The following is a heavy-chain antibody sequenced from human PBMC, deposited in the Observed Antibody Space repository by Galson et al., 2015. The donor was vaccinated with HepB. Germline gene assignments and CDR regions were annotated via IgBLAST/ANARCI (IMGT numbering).Heavy chain of an antibody. J-gene: IGHJ6*03. Sequence: SVKASCKASGYTFTGYYMHWVRQAPGQGLEWMGRINPNSGGTNYAQKFQGRVTMTRDTSISTAYMELSRLRSDDTAVYYCARVRFLEWPNADYYYMDVWGKGTTVTVSS. CDR3: ARVRFLEWPNADYYYMDV. D-gene: IGHD3-3*01. V-gene: IGHV1-2*06. CDR1: GYTFTGYY. CDR2: INPNSGGT.